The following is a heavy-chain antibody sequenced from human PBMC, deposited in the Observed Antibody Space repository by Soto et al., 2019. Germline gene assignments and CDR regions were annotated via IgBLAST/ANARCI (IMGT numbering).Heavy chain of an antibody. CDR1: GFTFSSYS. CDR3: ARDFSMVVVAPGY. J-gene: IGHJ4*02. D-gene: IGHD2-15*01. Sequence: GGSLRLSCAASGFTFSSYSMNWVRQAPGKGLEWVSVISNSSSYKYYADSVKGRFTISRDNSKNTVYLQMNSLRAEDTAVYYCARDFSMVVVAPGYWGQGTLVTVSS. V-gene: IGHV3-21*01. CDR2: ISNSSSYK.